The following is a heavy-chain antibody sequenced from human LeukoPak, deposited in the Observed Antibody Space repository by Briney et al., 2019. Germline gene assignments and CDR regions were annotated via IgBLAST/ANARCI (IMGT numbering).Heavy chain of an antibody. Sequence: PGGSLRLSCAASGFTFTTYWMHWVRQAPGKGLVWVSHINSDGSITSYADSVKGRFTISRDNAKNSLYLQMNSLRAEDTAVYYCARDVYLSRIYSSSPHWFDPWGQGTLVTVSS. CDR2: INSDGSIT. J-gene: IGHJ5*02. CDR1: GFTFTTYW. D-gene: IGHD5/OR15-5a*01. CDR3: ARDVYLSRIYSSSPHWFDP. V-gene: IGHV3-74*01.